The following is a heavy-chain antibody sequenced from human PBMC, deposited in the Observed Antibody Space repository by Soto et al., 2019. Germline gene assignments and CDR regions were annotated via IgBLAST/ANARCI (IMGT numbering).Heavy chain of an antibody. CDR2: ISSSSSYI. CDR3: ARDRSGDIVVVVAANDAFDI. CDR1: GFTFSSYS. Sequence: GGSLRLSCAASGFTFSSYSMNWVRQAPGKGLEWVSSISSSSSYIYYADSVKGRFTISRDNAKNSLYLQMNSLRAEDTAVYYCARDRSGDIVVVVAANDAFDIWGQGTMVTVSS. V-gene: IGHV3-21*01. D-gene: IGHD2-15*01. J-gene: IGHJ3*02.